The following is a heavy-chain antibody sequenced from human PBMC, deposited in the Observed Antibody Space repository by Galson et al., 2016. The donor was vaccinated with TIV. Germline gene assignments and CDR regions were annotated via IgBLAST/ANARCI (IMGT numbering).Heavy chain of an antibody. V-gene: IGHV5-51*01. D-gene: IGHD3-9*01. CDR3: AKQLDFDQRVLDAFHI. J-gene: IGHJ3*02. CDR2: IHPGDSDT. CDR1: GYSFTSYW. Sequence: QSGAEVKKPGESLKISCKGSGYSFTSYWIAWVRQMPGKGLELMGVIHPGDSDTRYSPSLQGQVSISADRSISTAYLQWISLKASDTAMYYCAKQLDFDQRVLDAFHIWGQGTLLTVSS.